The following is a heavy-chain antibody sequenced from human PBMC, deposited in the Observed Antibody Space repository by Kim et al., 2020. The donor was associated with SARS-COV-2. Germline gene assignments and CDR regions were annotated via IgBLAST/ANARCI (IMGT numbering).Heavy chain of an antibody. V-gene: IGHV3-64*02. D-gene: IGHD5-12*01. J-gene: IGHJ4*02. CDR3: ARAPGADIVGMPAYFAY. CDR1: GFTFSNYA. CDR2: ITSNGDNT. Sequence: GGSLRLSCAASGFTFSNYAMHWVRQAPGKGLEYISAITSNGDNTYHTDSVKGRFIISRDNSKQTLYLQMGSLRADDTAIYYCARAPGADIVGMPAYFAYWGQGALVTVSS.